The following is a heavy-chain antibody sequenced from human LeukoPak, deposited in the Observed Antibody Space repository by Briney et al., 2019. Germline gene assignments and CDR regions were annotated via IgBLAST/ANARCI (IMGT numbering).Heavy chain of an antibody. Sequence: GGCLRLSCAASGFTFSSYAMSSVRQAPGNGLEWASAMIGSGGSTYYAESVKGRFSISRDNSKNRLYLQMNSLRGEETSVSFSAKTTRGVLTWTDPWGQGTLVTVSS. D-gene: IGHD3-3*01. V-gene: IGHV3-23*01. CDR3: AKTTRGVLTWTDP. CDR1: GFTFSSYA. J-gene: IGHJ5*02. CDR2: MIGSGGST.